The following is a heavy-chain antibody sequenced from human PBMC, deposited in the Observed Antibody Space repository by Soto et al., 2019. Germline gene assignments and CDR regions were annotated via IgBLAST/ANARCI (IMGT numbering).Heavy chain of an antibody. CDR3: AHDIVATIGDGCDP. CDR2: IYWDDDK. J-gene: IGHJ5*02. D-gene: IGHD5-12*01. V-gene: IGHV2-5*02. Sequence: QITLKESGPTLVNPTQTLTLTCTFSGFSLSTSGVGVGWIRQPPGKALEWLALIYWDDDKRYSPSLKSRLTITTDTSKNQVVLTMTNMDPVDTATYYCAHDIVATIGDGCDPWGQGTLVTVSS. CDR1: GFSLSTSGVG.